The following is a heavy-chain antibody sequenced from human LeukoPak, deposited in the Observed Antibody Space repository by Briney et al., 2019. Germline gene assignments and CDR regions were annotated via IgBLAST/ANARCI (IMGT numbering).Heavy chain of an antibody. CDR2: ISGSGGST. V-gene: IGHV3-23*01. CDR1: GFTFSSYA. Sequence: GGSLRLSCAASGFTFSSYAMSWVRQAPGKGLEWASAISGSGGSTYYADSVKGRFTISRDNSKNTLYLQMNSLRAEDTAVYYCAKDGYSGYEVAYFDYWGQGALVTVSS. CDR3: AKDGYSGYEVAYFDY. D-gene: IGHD5-12*01. J-gene: IGHJ4*02.